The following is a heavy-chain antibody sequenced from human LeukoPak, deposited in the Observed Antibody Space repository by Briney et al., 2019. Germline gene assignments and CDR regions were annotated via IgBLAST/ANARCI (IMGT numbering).Heavy chain of an antibody. CDR3: ATNKDWAEAD. CDR2: IYYRGDI. V-gene: IGHV4-59*03. CDR1: DGSIRTYY. D-gene: IGHD3/OR15-3a*01. J-gene: IGHJ4*02. Sequence: NSSETLSLTCSVSDGSIRTYYWSWIRQSPGQGLEWIGNIYYRGDINYNPSLKSRVIISIDTSKNQFSLKVTSLTAADTAVYYCATNKDWAEADWGQGTIVIVSS.